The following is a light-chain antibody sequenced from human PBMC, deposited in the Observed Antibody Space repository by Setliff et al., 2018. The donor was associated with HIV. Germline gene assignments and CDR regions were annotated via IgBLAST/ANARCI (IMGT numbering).Light chain of an antibody. J-gene: IGLJ2*01. CDR2: DND. CDR3: GTWDGGLSAGV. CDR1: NSNIGNNY. Sequence: QSALTQPPSVSAAPGQKVTISCSGSNSNIGNNYVSWYQHLPGRAPKLLLYDNDKRPSGIPDRFSGSKSGTSATLGITGLQTGDEADYYCGTWDGGLSAGVFGGGTKGTVL. V-gene: IGLV1-51*01.